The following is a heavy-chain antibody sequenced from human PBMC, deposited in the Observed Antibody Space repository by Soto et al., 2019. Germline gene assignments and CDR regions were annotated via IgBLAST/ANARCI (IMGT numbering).Heavy chain of an antibody. CDR2: ISGSGGST. J-gene: IGHJ3*02. CDR3: AKDLKGGAGHRNAFHI. V-gene: IGHV3-23*01. D-gene: IGHD3-16*01. Sequence: PGGSLRLSCAASGFTFSSYAMSWVRQAPGKGLEWVSAISGSGGSTYYADSVKGRFTISRDNSKNTLYLQMNSLRAEDTAVYYCAKDLKGGAGHRNAFHIWGQGTMVTVSS. CDR1: GFTFSSYA.